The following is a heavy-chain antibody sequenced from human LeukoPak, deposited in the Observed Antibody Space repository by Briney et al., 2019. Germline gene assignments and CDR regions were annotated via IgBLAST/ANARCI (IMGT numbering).Heavy chain of an antibody. Sequence: SETLSLTCTVSGGSISSSSYYWGWIRQPPGKGLEWIGNIYYSGSTYYNPSLKSRVTMSVDTSKNQLYLKLSSVTAADTAVYYCARDLRSSGWYVFDHWGRGTLVTVSS. CDR2: IYYSGST. V-gene: IGHV4-39*07. D-gene: IGHD6-19*01. CDR3: ARDLRSSGWYVFDH. J-gene: IGHJ4*02. CDR1: GGSISSSSYY.